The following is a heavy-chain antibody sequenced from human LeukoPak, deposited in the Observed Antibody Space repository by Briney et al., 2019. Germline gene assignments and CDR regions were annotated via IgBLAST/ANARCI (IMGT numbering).Heavy chain of an antibody. Sequence: GGSLRLSCAASGFTFSSYSMNWVRQAPGKGLEWVSSISSSSSYIYYADSVKGRFTISRDNAKNSLYLQMNSLRAEDTAVYYCASERSSSWYSFDYWGQGTLVTVSS. V-gene: IGHV3-21*01. CDR3: ASERSSSWYSFDY. D-gene: IGHD6-13*01. CDR1: GFTFSSYS. J-gene: IGHJ4*02. CDR2: ISSSSSYI.